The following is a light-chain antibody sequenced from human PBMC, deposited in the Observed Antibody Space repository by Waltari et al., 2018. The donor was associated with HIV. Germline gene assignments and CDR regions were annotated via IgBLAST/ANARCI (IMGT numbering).Light chain of an antibody. CDR3: CSYAGGYTLV. CDR2: DVT. Sequence: QSALPQPRSVSGSPGQSVTISCTGTTSDVVGYNYVSWYQQHPGKAPKLMIYDVTKRPSGVPDRFSGSKSGNTASLTISGLQAEDEADYFCCSYAGGYTLVFGGGTKLTVL. J-gene: IGLJ3*02. CDR1: TSDVVGYNY. V-gene: IGLV2-11*01.